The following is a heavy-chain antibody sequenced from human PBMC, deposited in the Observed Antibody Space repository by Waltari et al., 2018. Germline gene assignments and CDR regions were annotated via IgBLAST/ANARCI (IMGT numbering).Heavy chain of an antibody. CDR1: GGTFSSYA. CDR2: IIPIFGTA. V-gene: IGHV1-69*08. Sequence: QVQLVQSGAEVKKPGSSVKVSCKASGGTFSSYAISWVRQAPGPGLEWMGRIIPIFGTANYAQKFQGRVTITADKSTSTAYMELSSLRSEDTAVYYCARGLIGGIAAALWYYGMDVWGQGTTVTVSS. D-gene: IGHD6-13*01. CDR3: ARGLIGGIAAALWYYGMDV. J-gene: IGHJ6*02.